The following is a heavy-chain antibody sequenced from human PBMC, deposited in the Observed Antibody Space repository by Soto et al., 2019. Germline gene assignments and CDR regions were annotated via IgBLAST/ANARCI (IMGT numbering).Heavy chain of an antibody. CDR2: LYWNDDK. CDR3: AKSGSSGWYGWFDP. CDR1: GFSLRTSGVG. V-gene: IGHV2-5*01. D-gene: IGHD6-19*01. J-gene: IGHJ5*02. Sequence: SGPTRVNPSQTLTLTGNFSGFSLRTSGVGVGWIRQPPGKALEWLGFLYWNDDKRYSPSLKSRLTITKDTSKNQVVLTMTNMDPVDTATYYCAKSGSSGWYGWFDPWGQGTLVTVSS.